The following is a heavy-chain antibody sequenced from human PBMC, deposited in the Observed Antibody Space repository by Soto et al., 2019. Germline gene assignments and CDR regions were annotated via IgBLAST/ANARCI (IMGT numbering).Heavy chain of an antibody. Sequence: GGSLRLSCAASGFTLSSYWMHWVRQAPGKGLVWVSRINSDGTTTSYADSVKGRFTISRDNAKNTLYLQMNSLRAEDTAIYYCARDQAYDYSNYLFWFDPWGQGTLVTVSS. CDR2: INSDGTTT. V-gene: IGHV3-74*01. D-gene: IGHD4-4*01. J-gene: IGHJ5*02. CDR1: GFTLSSYW. CDR3: ARDQAYDYSNYLFWFDP.